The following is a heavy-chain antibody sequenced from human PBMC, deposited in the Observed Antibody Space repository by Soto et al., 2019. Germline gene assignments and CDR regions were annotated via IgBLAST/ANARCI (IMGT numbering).Heavy chain of an antibody. CDR3: ARVRSSGWSGGYYFDY. CDR1: GYTFTIYG. V-gene: IGHV1-18*01. CDR2: ISAYNGNT. D-gene: IGHD6-19*01. J-gene: IGHJ4*02. Sequence: GASVKVSCKASGYTFTIYGISRGRQAPGQGLEWMGWISAYNGNTNYAQKLQGRVTMTTDTSTSTAYMELRSLRSDDTDVYYCARVRSSGWSGGYYFDYWGQGTLVTVSS.